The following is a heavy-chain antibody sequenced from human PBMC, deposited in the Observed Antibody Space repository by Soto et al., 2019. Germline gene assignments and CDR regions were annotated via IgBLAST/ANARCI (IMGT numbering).Heavy chain of an antibody. CDR2: TRWNSGSGSI. CDR1: GFTFDDYA. J-gene: IGHJ3*01. V-gene: IGHV3-9*01. CDR3: ASQVPTVPVTARAYDF. D-gene: IGHD2-21*02. Sequence: PGGSLRLSCVASGFTFDDYAIHWVRQPPAKGLEWPSTTRWNSGSGSIHYADSVKGRFAISRDNAYNSLYLQMNSLTAEDTAVYYCASQVPTVPVTARAYDFWGQGTMVTVSS.